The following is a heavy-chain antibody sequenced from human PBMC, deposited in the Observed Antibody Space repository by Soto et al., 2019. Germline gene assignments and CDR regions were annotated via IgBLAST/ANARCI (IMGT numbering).Heavy chain of an antibody. CDR1: GFTFGDFW. J-gene: IGHJ6*02. Sequence: GGSVRLSCAASGFTFGDFWMNWVRQAPGKGLEWVANIKEDGSEKYFLDSVKGRFTISRDNAKNSLYLQINSLRAEDTGVYYCARDLGRTAAGYYYYDAMDVWGQGTTVTVSS. CDR2: IKEDGSEK. CDR3: ARDLGRTAAGYYYYDAMDV. V-gene: IGHV3-7*01. D-gene: IGHD2-2*01.